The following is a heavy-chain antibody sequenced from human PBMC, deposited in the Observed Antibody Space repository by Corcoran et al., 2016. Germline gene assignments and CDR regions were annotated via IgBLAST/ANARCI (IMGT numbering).Heavy chain of an antibody. CDR1: GGSISSGYY. Sequence: QLQLQQSGPGLVKPSETLSLTCTVSGGSISSGYYWDWIRQPPGKGLEWIGSIYYSGGTYYNPALKSRVTISVDTSKNQFSLKLGSVTAADTAVYYCARDSGGFDGMDVWGQGTTVTVSS. CDR2: IYYSGGT. CDR3: ARDSGGFDGMDV. V-gene: IGHV4-39*07. J-gene: IGHJ6*02. D-gene: IGHD2-15*01.